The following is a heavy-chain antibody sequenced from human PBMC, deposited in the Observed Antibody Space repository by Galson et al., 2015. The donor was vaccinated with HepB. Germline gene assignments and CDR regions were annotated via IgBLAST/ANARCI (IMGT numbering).Heavy chain of an antibody. CDR2: INPNSGGT. Sequence: SVKVSCKASGYTFTGYYMHWVRQAPGQGLEWMGWINPNSGGTNYAQKFQGRVTMTRDTSISTAYMELSRLRSDDTAVYYCARVPTTVIARQLVQVGDYWGQGTLVTVSS. CDR3: ARVPTTVIARQLVQVGDY. V-gene: IGHV1-2*02. D-gene: IGHD6-6*01. CDR1: GYTFTGYY. J-gene: IGHJ4*02.